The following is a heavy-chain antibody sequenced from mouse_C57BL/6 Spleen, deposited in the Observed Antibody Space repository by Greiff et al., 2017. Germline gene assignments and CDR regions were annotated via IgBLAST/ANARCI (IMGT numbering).Heavy chain of an antibody. D-gene: IGHD2-1*01. CDR1: GYTFTSYW. CDR2: IYPGSGST. Sequence: QVQLQQPGAELVKPGASVKMSCKASGYTFTSYWITWVKQRPGQGLEWIGDIYPGSGSTKYNEKFKSKATLTVDTSSSTAYMQLSSLTSEDAAVYYCARGGNYAWFAYWGQGTLVTVSA. CDR3: ARGGNYAWFAY. J-gene: IGHJ3*01. V-gene: IGHV1-55*01.